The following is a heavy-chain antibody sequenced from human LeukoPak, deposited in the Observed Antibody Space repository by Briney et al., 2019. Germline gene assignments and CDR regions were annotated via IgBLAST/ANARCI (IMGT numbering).Heavy chain of an antibody. D-gene: IGHD3-10*01. CDR3: ARDRGYYYGSGSLIRRSFFDY. Sequence: SETLSLTCTVSGYSISSGYYWGWIRQPPGKGLEWIGSIYHSGSTYYNPSLKSQVTISVDTSKNQFSLKLSSVTAADTAVYYCARDRGYYYGSGSLIRRSFFDYWGQGTLVTVSS. CDR1: GYSISSGYY. J-gene: IGHJ4*02. CDR2: IYHSGST. V-gene: IGHV4-38-2*02.